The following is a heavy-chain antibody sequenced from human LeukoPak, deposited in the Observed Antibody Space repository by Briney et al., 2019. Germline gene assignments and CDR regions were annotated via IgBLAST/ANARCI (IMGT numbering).Heavy chain of an antibody. J-gene: IGHJ5*02. CDR3: ASSKYGSGSHNWFDP. CDR2: IHSGGGT. V-gene: IGHV3-53*01. Sequence: PGGSLRLSCAASGLTVSTNYMTWVRQAPGKGLEWVSVIHSGGGTYYADSVKGRFTISRDNSKNTLYLQMNSLRGEDTAVYYCASSKYGSGSHNWFDPWGQGTLVTVSS. D-gene: IGHD3-10*01. CDR1: GLTVSTNY.